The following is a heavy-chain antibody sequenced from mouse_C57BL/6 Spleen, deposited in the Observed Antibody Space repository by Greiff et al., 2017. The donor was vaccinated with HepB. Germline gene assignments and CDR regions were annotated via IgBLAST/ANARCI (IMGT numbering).Heavy chain of an antibody. D-gene: IGHD1-1*01. CDR1: GFTFSDYG. V-gene: IGHV5-17*01. J-gene: IGHJ2*01. CDR2: ISSGSSTI. CDR3: ARNYYGSSYYFDY. Sequence: EVMLVESGGGLVKPGGSLKLSCAASGFTFSDYGMHWVRQAPEKGLEWVAYISSGSSTIYYADTVKGRFTISRDNAKNTLFLQMTSLRSEDTAMYYCARNYYGSSYYFDYWGQGTTLTVSS.